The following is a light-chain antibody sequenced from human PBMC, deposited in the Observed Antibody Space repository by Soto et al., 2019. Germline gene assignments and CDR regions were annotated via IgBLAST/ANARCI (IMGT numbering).Light chain of an antibody. V-gene: IGLV2-11*01. CDR1: SSDVGGYNY. Sequence: QSVLTQPRSVSGSPGQSVTISCTGTSSDVGGYNYVSWSQQYPGKAPKLMIYGVSKRPSGVPDRFSGSKSGNTASLTISGVQSEDEADYYCCSYAGRPYVFGTGTKLTVL. J-gene: IGLJ1*01. CDR2: GVS. CDR3: CSYAGRPYV.